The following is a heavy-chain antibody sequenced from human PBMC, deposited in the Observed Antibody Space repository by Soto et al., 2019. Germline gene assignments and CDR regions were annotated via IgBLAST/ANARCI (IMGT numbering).Heavy chain of an antibody. J-gene: IGHJ4*02. CDR3: ARVDDILTGYYNFDY. V-gene: IGHV4-30-4*01. D-gene: IGHD3-9*01. CDR1: GGPISSGDYY. CDR2: IYYSGTT. Sequence: PSETLSLTCTVSGGPISSGDYYWSWIRQPPGKGLEWIGYIYYSGTTYYNPSLKSRVTISVDTSKNQFSLKLSSVTAADTAVYYCARVDDILTGYYNFDYGGQGTLVNVS.